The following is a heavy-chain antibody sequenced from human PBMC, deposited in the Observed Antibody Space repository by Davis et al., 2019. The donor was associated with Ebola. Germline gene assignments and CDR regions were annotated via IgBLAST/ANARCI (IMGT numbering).Heavy chain of an antibody. CDR1: GYTFTGYY. CDR3: ARDRPAAIRSVNWFDP. CDR2: INPNSGGT. Sequence: ASVNVSCKASGYTFTGYYIHWVRQAPGQGLEWMGWINPNSGGTNYAQKFQGRVTMTRDTSISTAYMELSRLRSDDTAVYYCARDRPAAIRSVNWFDPWGQGTLVTVSS. J-gene: IGHJ5*02. D-gene: IGHD2-2*02. V-gene: IGHV1-2*02.